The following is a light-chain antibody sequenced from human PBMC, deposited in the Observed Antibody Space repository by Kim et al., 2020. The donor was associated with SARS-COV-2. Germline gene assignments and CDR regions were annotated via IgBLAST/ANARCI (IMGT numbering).Light chain of an antibody. CDR2: GAS. V-gene: IGKV3-20*01. Sequence: SPGESATLSCRASQSVSSSYLAWYQQKPGQAPRLLIYGASSRATGSPDRFSGSGSGTDFTLTISRLEPEDFAVYYCQQYGSSPRTFGQGTKVEIK. J-gene: IGKJ1*01. CDR1: QSVSSSY. CDR3: QQYGSSPRT.